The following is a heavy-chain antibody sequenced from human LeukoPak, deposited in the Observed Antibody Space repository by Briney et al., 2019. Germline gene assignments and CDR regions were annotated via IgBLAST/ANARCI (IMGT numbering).Heavy chain of an antibody. Sequence: SETLSLTCTVSGGSISSYYWSWIRQPPGKGLEWIGFVYYSGSTNYNPSLKSRVAISVDTSKNQFSLRLSSVTAADTALYHCARDSRTTTAFDIWGQGTMVTVSS. CDR3: ARDSRTTTAFDI. D-gene: IGHD1-1*01. V-gene: IGHV4-59*01. CDR2: VYYSGST. J-gene: IGHJ3*02. CDR1: GGSISSYY.